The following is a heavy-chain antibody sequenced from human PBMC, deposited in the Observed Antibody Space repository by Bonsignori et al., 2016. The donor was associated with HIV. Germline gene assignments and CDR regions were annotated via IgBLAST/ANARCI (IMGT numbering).Heavy chain of an antibody. V-gene: IGHV1-2*02. D-gene: IGHD3-9*01. CDR2: INPNSGGT. CDR1: GYTFTGYY. Sequence: ASVKVSCKASGYTFTGYYMHWVRQAPGQGLEWMGWINPNSGGTNYAQKFQGRVTMTRDTSISTAYMELSRLRSDDTAVYYCARGQWYDILGPNWFDPWGQGTLVTVSS. CDR3: ARGQWYDILGPNWFDP. J-gene: IGHJ5*02.